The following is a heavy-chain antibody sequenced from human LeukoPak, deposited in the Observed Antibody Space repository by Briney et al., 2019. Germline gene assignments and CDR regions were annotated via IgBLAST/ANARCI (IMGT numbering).Heavy chain of an antibody. CDR1: GFTFSDNE. V-gene: IGHV4-34*08. CDR2: INHSGST. CDR3: TSWASGGPDAFDI. D-gene: IGHD3-10*01. Sequence: LRLSCAASGFTFSDNEMNWVRQPPGKGLEWIGEINHSGSTNYNPSLKSRVTISVDTSKNQFSLKLSSVTAEDTAVYYCTSWASGGPDAFDIWGQGTMVTVSS. J-gene: IGHJ3*02.